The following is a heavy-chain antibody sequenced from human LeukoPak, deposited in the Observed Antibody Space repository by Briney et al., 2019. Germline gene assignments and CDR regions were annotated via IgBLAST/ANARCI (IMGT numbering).Heavy chain of an antibody. CDR1: GGSISSSRYY. CDR2: IYYSGST. V-gene: IGHV4-39*01. CDR3: ASRKAAEAFDI. Sequence: NSSETLSLTCTVSGGSISSSRYYWGWIRQPPGKGLEWIGNIYYSGSTYYNPSLKSRVTISVDTSKNQFSLRLSSVTAADAAVYYCASRKAAEAFDIWGQGTMVTVSS. J-gene: IGHJ3*02. D-gene: IGHD6-13*01.